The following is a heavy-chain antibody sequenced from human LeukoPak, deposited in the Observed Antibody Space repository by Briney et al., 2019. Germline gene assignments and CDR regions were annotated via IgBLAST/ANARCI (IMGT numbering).Heavy chain of an antibody. J-gene: IGHJ4*02. V-gene: IGHV4-34*01. CDR2: INHRGLT. CDR3: ARDPTTMIDVSYYFDF. Sequence: SETLSLTCAVYGTSFIGFHWNWIRQSPTKGLEWIGEINHRGLTNYNTSLKSRVTISIDIYKNQLSLRLRSVPAADTGVYYCARDPTTMIDVSYYFDFWGQGTQVTVSS. D-gene: IGHD3-22*01. CDR1: GTSFIGFH.